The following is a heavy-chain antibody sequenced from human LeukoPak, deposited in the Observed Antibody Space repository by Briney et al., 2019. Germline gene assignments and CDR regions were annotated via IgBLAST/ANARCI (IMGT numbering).Heavy chain of an antibody. CDR1: GYTFTSYA. D-gene: IGHD1-1*01. V-gene: IGHV1-3*01. CDR2: INAGNGNT. CDR3: ASGIWYTEGYFDY. J-gene: IGHJ4*02. Sequence: ASVKVSCKASGYTFTSYAMHWVRQAPGQRLEWMGWINAGNGNTKYSQKFQGRVTITRDTSASTAYMKLSSLRSEDTAVYYCASGIWYTEGYFDYWGQGTLVTVSS.